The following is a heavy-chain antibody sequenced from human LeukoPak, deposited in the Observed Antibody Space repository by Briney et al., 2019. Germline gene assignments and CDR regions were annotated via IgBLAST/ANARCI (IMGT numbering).Heavy chain of an antibody. J-gene: IGHJ5*02. CDR1: SGSISSGIW. V-gene: IGHV4-4*02. CDR2: IYHSGST. CDR3: ARAGFGGVIA. D-gene: IGHD3-16*02. Sequence: SGTLSLACGVSSGSISSGIWWSWVRQPPGKGLEWIGEIYHSGSTNYNPSLKSRATISVDKSKGQFSLKLSSVTAADTAVYYCARAGFGGVIAWGQGTLVTVSS.